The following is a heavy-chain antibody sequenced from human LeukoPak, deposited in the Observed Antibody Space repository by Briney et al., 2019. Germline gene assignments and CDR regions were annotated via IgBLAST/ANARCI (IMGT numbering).Heavy chain of an antibody. CDR2: ISGSGGST. CDR1: GFTFSSYA. V-gene: IGHV3-23*01. CDR3: AKDRHPNIVVVPAAKQIYFDY. D-gene: IGHD2-2*01. J-gene: IGHJ4*02. Sequence: PGRSLRLSCAASGFTFSSYAMSWVRQAPGKGLEWVSAISGSGGSTYYADSVKGRFTISRDNSKNTLYLQMNSLRAEDTAVYYCAKDRHPNIVVVPAAKQIYFDYWGQGTLVTVSS.